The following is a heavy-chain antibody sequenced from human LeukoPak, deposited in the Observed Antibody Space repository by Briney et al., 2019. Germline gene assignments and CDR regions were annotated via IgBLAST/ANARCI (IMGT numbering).Heavy chain of an antibody. Sequence: SGPTLVNPTQTLTLTCTFSGFSLSTSGVGVGWIRQPPGKALEWLALIYWDDDKRYSPSLKSRLTITKDTSKNQVVLTMTNMDPVDTATYYCAHRSHFPLLWFGESPVVYYFDYWGQGTLVTVSS. CDR1: GFSLSTSGVG. CDR3: AHRSHFPLLWFGESPVVYYFDY. J-gene: IGHJ4*02. D-gene: IGHD3-10*01. V-gene: IGHV2-5*02. CDR2: IYWDDDK.